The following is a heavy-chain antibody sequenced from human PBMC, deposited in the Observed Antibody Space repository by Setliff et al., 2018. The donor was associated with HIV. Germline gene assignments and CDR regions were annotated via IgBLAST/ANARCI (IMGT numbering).Heavy chain of an antibody. CDR3: ARDPYPYADYGDWYFDL. Sequence: GESLKISCAASGFTFGSYWMSWVRQAPGKGLEWVANIKQDGSEKYYVDSVKGRFTISRDNAKNSLYLQMNSLRAEDTAVYYCARDPYPYADYGDWYFDLWGRGTLVTVSS. D-gene: IGHD4-17*01. CDR1: GFTFGSYW. V-gene: IGHV3-7*01. CDR2: IKQDGSEK. J-gene: IGHJ2*01.